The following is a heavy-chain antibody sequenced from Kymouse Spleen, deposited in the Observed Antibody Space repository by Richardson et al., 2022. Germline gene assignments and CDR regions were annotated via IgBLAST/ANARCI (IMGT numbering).Heavy chain of an antibody. D-gene: IGHD1-7*01. CDR1: GGSISSSSYY. J-gene: IGHJ5*02. V-gene: IGHV4-39*01. Sequence: QLQLQESGPGLVKPSETLSLTCTVSGGSISSSSYYWGWIRQPPGKGLEWIGSIYYSGSTYYNPSLKSRVTISVDTSKNQFSLKLSSVTAADTAVYYCARNNWNYEDWFDPWGQGTLVTVSS. CDR3: ARNNWNYEDWFDP. CDR2: IYYSGST.